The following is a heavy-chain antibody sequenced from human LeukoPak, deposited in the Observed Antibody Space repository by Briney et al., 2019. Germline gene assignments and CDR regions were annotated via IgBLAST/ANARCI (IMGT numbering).Heavy chain of an antibody. D-gene: IGHD6-19*01. CDR1: GGSISSSSYY. J-gene: IGHJ4*02. Sequence: KPSETLSLTCTVSGGSISSSSYYWGWIRQPPGKGLEWIGSIYYSGSTYYNPSLKSRVTISVDTSKNQFSLKLSSVTAADTAVYYCARQRYSSGWSPTDFDYWGQGTLVTVSS. V-gene: IGHV4-39*01. CDR2: IYYSGST. CDR3: ARQRYSSGWSPTDFDY.